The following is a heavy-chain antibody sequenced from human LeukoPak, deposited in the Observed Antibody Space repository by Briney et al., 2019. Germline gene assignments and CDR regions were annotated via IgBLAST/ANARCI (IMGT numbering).Heavy chain of an antibody. CDR1: GFTFSSYA. D-gene: IGHD5-12*01. CDR3: ARTMVATTTTYYYYGMDV. Sequence: GGSLRLSCAASGFTFSSYAMHWVRQAPGKGLEWVAVISYDGSNKYYADSVKGRFTISRDNSKNTLYLQMNSLRAEDTAVYYCARTMVATTTTYYYYGMDVWGQGTTVTVSS. CDR2: ISYDGSNK. J-gene: IGHJ6*02. V-gene: IGHV3-30-3*01.